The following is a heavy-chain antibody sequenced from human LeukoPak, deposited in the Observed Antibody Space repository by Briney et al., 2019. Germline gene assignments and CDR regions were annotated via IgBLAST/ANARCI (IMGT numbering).Heavy chain of an antibody. D-gene: IGHD3-10*01. CDR3: ARIPYGSGSYYDY. J-gene: IGHJ4*02. CDR1: GFTFSSYW. V-gene: IGHV3-7*01. CDR2: IKQDGSEK. Sequence: PGGSLRLSCAASGFTFSSYWMSWVRQAPGKGLEWVANIKQDGSEKYYVDSVKGRFTISRDNAKNSLYLQMNSLRAEDTAVYYCARIPYGSGSYYDYWGQGTLVTVSS.